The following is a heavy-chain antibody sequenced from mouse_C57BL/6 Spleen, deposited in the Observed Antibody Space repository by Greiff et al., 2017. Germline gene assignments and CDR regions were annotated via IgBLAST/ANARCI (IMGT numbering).Heavy chain of an antibody. CDR3: AATDQAYFDT. CDR1: RDTLTSHW. CDR2: IYPSDSET. J-gene: IGHJ2*01. V-gene: IGHV1-61*01. Sequence: QVQLQQPGAELVRPGSSVKLSCKASRDTLTSHWMDWVKQRPGQGLEWIGNIYPSDSETHYNQKFKDKATLTVDKSSSTAYMQLSSLTSEDSAVYYGAATDQAYFDTWRSGATRSASS. D-gene: IGHD1-1*01.